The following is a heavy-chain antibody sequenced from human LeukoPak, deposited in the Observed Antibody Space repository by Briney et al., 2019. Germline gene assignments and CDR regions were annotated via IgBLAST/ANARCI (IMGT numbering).Heavy chain of an antibody. CDR1: GGTFSSYA. CDR3: ARDYYDSSGYPVNDAFDI. J-gene: IGHJ3*02. CDR2: IIPIFGTA. V-gene: IGHV1-69*06. Sequence: GASVKVSCKASGGTFSSYAISWVRQAPGQGLEWMGGIIPIFGTANYAQKFQGRVTITADKSTSTAYMELSSLRSEDTAVYYCARDYYDSSGYPVNDAFDIWGQGTMVTVSS. D-gene: IGHD3-22*01.